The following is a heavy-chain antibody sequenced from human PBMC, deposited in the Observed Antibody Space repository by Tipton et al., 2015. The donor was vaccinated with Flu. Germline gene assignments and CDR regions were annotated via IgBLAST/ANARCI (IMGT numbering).Heavy chain of an antibody. D-gene: IGHD6-13*01. J-gene: IGHJ5*02. V-gene: IGHV3-30*04. CDR2: ISYDGSNK. CDR3: ARSPPALQQLSDWFDP. Sequence: SLRLSCAASGFTFSSYAMHWVRQAPGKGLGWVAVISYDGSNKYYADSVKGRFTISRDNSKNTLYLQMNSLRAEDTAVYYCARSPPALQQLSDWFDPWGQGTLVTVSS. CDR1: GFTFSSYA.